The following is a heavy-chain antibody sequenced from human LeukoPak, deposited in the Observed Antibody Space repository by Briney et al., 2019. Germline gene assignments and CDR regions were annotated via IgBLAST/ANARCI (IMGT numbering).Heavy chain of an antibody. D-gene: IGHD3-9*01. CDR3: ARDRPYYDILTGRTAYDPFDI. J-gene: IGHJ3*02. V-gene: IGHV1-18*01. CDR2: ISADNGDT. Sequence: ASVKVSCKASDYTFTSFGISWARQAPGQGLDWMGWISADNGDTNYAQKVQGRVTMTTDTSTSTAYMELRSLRSDDTAVYYCARDRPYYDILTGRTAYDPFDIWGQGTMVTVSS. CDR1: DYTFTSFG.